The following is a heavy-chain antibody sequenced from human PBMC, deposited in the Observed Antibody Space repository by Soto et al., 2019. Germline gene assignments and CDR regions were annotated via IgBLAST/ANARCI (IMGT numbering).Heavy chain of an antibody. Sequence: GASVKVSCKTFGNILTSFYILWVRQAPGQGLEWVGRLSPATGGTNYAQHFQGRVTVTWDMSTFTAYMELSSLIYEDTAVYYCARPPGYVTDWYYFDTWGQGTQVTVSS. V-gene: IGHV1-2*02. CDR2: LSPATGGT. D-gene: IGHD3-9*01. CDR3: ARPPGYVTDWYYFDT. CDR1: GNILTSFY. J-gene: IGHJ4*02.